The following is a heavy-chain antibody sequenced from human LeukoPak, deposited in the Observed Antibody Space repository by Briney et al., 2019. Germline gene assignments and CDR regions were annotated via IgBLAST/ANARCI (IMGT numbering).Heavy chain of an antibody. D-gene: IGHD1-26*01. Sequence: SETLSLTCTVSGGSISSSSYYWGWIRQPPGKGLEWNGSIYYSGSTYYNPSLKSRVTISVDTSKNQFSLKLSSVTAADTAVYYCAREQGGVYYFDYWGQGTLVTVSS. V-gene: IGHV4-39*07. CDR1: GGSISSSSYY. CDR3: AREQGGVYYFDY. CDR2: IYYSGST. J-gene: IGHJ4*02.